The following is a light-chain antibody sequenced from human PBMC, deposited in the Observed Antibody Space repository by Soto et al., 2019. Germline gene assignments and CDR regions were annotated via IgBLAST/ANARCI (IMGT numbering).Light chain of an antibody. CDR3: XXXXNWPPDRT. Sequence: EIVMTQSPATLSVSPGDRAALSCRASQSXGXXXXWYQQNPGQAPRLLIYGASTRATGIPARFSGSGSGTXXXXXXXXXXSXDFAXXFXXXXXNWPPDRTFGQGTKVEIK. V-gene: IGKV3-15*01. J-gene: IGKJ1*01. CDR2: GAS. CDR1: QSXGXX.